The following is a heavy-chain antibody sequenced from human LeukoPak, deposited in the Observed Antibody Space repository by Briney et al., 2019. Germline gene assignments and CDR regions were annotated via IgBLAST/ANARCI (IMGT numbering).Heavy chain of an antibody. D-gene: IGHD3-10*01. CDR2: ISYDGSNK. V-gene: IGHV3-30*03. CDR1: GFTFSSYG. CDR3: VGYGSGSYYNYYMDV. J-gene: IGHJ6*03. Sequence: GGSLRLSCAASGFTFSSYGMHWVRQAPGKGLKWVAVISYDGSNKYYADSVKGRFTISRDNSKNTLYLQMNSLRAEDTAVYYCVGYGSGSYYNYYMDVWGKGTTVTVSS.